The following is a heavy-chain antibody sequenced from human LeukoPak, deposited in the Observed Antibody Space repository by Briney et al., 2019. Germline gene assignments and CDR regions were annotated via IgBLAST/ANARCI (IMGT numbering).Heavy chain of an antibody. D-gene: IGHD3-16*01. V-gene: IGHV3-74*01. J-gene: IGHJ4*02. Sequence: GGSLRLSCAVSGFTYWNHWMYWVRQVPGKGLVCVSAIKTDGTITNYADSVKGRFTISRDNAKNTRYLQMNGLRAEDMAIYYCVTTWGDYWGQGTLVTVSS. CDR3: VTTWGDY. CDR1: GFTYWNHW. CDR2: IKTDGTIT.